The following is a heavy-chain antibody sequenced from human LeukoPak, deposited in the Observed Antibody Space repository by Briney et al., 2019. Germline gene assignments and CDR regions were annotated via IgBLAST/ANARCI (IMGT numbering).Heavy chain of an antibody. CDR1: AYSFTSYW. J-gene: IGHJ6*03. CDR3: ARPALYCSSTVCPPYMDV. D-gene: IGHD2-2*01. CDR2: IYPGDSDT. Sequence: GESLKISCEGSAYSFTSYWIAWVRQMPGKGLEWMGIIYPGDSDTKYNAPFQGQVTISADKSISTAYLQWGSLKASDTATYYCARPALYCSSTVCPPYMDVWGKGTTVTVSS. V-gene: IGHV5-51*01.